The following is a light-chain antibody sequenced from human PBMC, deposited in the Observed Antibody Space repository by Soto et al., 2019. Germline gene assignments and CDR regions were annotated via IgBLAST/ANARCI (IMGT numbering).Light chain of an antibody. CDR2: DVS. Sequence: QSALTQPASVSGSPGQSITISCTGTSSDVGGYNYVSWYQQHPGKAPKLMIYDVSNRPSGVSNRFSGSKSGYTASLTISGLQAEDEADYYCSSYTSSSTLVVFGAGTKLIVL. J-gene: IGLJ2*01. CDR3: SSYTSSSTLVV. V-gene: IGLV2-14*01. CDR1: SSDVGGYNY.